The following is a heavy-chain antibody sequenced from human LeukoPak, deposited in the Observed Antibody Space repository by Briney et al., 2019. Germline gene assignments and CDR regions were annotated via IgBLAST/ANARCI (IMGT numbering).Heavy chain of an antibody. J-gene: IGHJ4*02. CDR3: ARADILTGDY. Sequence: PGGSLRLSCAASGFTFSSYAMNWVRQAPGKGLERVSYISSSSSTIYYADSVRGRFTISRDNAKNSLYLQMNSLRAEDTAVYYCARADILTGDYWGQGTLVTVSS. V-gene: IGHV3-48*01. CDR1: GFTFSSYA. CDR2: ISSSSSTI. D-gene: IGHD3-9*01.